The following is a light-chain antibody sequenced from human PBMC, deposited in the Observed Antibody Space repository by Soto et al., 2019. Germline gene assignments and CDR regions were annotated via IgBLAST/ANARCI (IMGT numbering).Light chain of an antibody. CDR2: GAS. Sequence: IQMTQSPSSLSASVGDRVTITCRASQTIDKYLNWYQHIPGRAPKLLIYGASSLQSGVPTRFSGSGVGTYFTLTISSLQHEDFATYYCQQSYSSPGTFGRGTRVE. CDR1: QTIDKY. V-gene: IGKV1-39*01. CDR3: QQSYSSPGT. J-gene: IGKJ1*01.